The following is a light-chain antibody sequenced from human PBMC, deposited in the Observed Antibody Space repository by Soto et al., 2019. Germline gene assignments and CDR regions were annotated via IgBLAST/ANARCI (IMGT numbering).Light chain of an antibody. CDR2: GNS. Sequence: QPVLTQPPSVSGAPGQRVTISCTGSSSNIGAGYDVHWYQQLPGTAPKVLIYGNSNRPSGVPDRFSGSKSGTSASLAITGLQAEDESDYYCQSYDSSLSGYVFGTGTKVTV. CDR1: SSNIGAGYD. CDR3: QSYDSSLSGYV. J-gene: IGLJ1*01. V-gene: IGLV1-40*01.